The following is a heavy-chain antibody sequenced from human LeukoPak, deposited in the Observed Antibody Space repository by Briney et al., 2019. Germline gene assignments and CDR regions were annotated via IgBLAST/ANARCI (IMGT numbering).Heavy chain of an antibody. CDR2: ISSSSSYI. J-gene: IGHJ4*02. CDR3: ARVGGGYYYDSSGYLDY. V-gene: IGHV3-21*01. CDR1: GFTSGSYG. D-gene: IGHD3-22*01. Sequence: GALRLSCAASGFTSGSYGLNWVRQAGGEGLGWVSSISSSSSYIYYADSVKGRFTISRDNAKNSLYLQMNSLRAEDTAVYYCARVGGGYYYDSSGYLDYWGQGTLVTVSS.